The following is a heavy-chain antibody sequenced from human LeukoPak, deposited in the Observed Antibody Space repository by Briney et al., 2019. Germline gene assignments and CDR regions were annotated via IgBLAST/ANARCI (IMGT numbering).Heavy chain of an antibody. V-gene: IGHV4-61*02. CDR1: GGSISSGSYY. Sequence: SETLSLTCTVSGGSISSGSYYWSWIRQPAGKGLEWIGRIYTSGSTNYNPSLKSRVTISVDTSKNQFSLKLSSVTAADTAVYYCARAWPSGYSQRVFDYWGQGTLVTVSS. CDR2: IYTSGST. J-gene: IGHJ4*02. D-gene: IGHD3-22*01. CDR3: ARAWPSGYSQRVFDY.